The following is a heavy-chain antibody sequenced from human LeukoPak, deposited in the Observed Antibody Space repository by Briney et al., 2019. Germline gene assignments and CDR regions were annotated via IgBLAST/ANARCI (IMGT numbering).Heavy chain of an antibody. D-gene: IGHD6-13*01. J-gene: IGHJ4*02. V-gene: IGHV1-2*02. CDR3: ARGYSSSWRRDY. CDR2: INPNSGGT. CDR1: GYTFTGYY. Sequence: ASVKVSCKASGYTFTGYYMHWVRQAPGQGLEWVGWINPNSGGTNYAQKFQGRVTMTRDTSISTAYMELSRLRSDDTAVYYCARGYSSSWRRDYWGQGTLVTVSS.